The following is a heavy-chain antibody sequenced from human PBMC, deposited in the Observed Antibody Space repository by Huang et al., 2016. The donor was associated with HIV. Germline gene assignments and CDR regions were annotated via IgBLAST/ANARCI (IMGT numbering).Heavy chain of an antibody. D-gene: IGHD1-1*01. V-gene: IGHV1-18*01. CDR3: ARDHWYPLQNWFDL. J-gene: IGHJ5*01. Sequence: QVELVHSGAEVKRPGASVRVSCKAAGYIFTKYGINWVRQAPGQGLEWMGWSGEYKGNTNYAEKFQGRVTLTRDTSATTAYMELRDVTSADTAVYYCARDHWYPLQNWFDLWGQGTLVTVSS. CDR2: SGEYKGNT. CDR1: GYIFTKYG.